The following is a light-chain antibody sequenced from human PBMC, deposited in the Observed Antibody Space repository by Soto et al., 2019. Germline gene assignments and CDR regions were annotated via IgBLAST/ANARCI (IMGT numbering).Light chain of an antibody. V-gene: IGLV1-40*01. CDR3: QAYDYSLTAFV. CDR1: NSNLGAGYD. J-gene: IGLJ3*02. CDR2: GNR. Sequence: QPVLTQPPSVSGAPGQRVTISCTGNNSNLGAGYDVHWYQQLPGAAPKLVIFGNRNRPSGVPERFSGSKSGTSASLATTGLQAEDEADYYCQAYDYSLTAFVFGGGTKLTVL.